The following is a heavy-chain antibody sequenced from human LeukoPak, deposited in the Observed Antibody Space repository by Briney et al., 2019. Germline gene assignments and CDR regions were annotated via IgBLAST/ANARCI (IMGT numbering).Heavy chain of an antibody. J-gene: IGHJ4*02. CDR2: IYSGGST. CDR3: AKDSLRGYSGYDPTPFDY. CDR1: GFTVSSNY. D-gene: IGHD5-12*01. V-gene: IGHV3-53*01. Sequence: HPGGSLRLSCAASGFTVSSNYMSWVRQAPGKGLEWVSVIYSGGSTYYADSVKGRFTISRHNSKNTLYLQMNSLRAEDTAVYYCAKDSLRGYSGYDPTPFDYWGQGTLVTVSS.